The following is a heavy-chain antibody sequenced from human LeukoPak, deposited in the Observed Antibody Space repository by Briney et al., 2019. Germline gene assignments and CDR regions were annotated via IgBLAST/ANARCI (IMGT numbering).Heavy chain of an antibody. CDR2: ISCNRESV. D-gene: IGHD6-13*01. Sequence: SLRLSCAASGFTFDDYSMHWVRQAPGKGLDWVSGISCNRESVGYADSVKGRVTISRDNVKHSLYLQMNRLRAEETALYYCAKGSGYTSSRYYMDVWGKGTTVTVSS. CDR3: AKGSGYTSSRYYMDV. CDR1: GFTFDDYS. J-gene: IGHJ6*03. V-gene: IGHV3-9*01.